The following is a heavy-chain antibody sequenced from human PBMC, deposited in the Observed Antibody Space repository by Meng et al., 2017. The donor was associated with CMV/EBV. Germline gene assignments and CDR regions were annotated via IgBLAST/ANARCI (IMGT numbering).Heavy chain of an antibody. Sequence: GGSLRLSCVGSGFSFNDHAMIWVRQPPGKGLEWVSGINWSGSGAGYADSVKGRFTISRNNSKNTLYLQMNSLRAEDTAVYYCAKDSSTSSAKGSYFDYWGQGTLVTVSS. J-gene: IGHJ4*02. CDR3: AKDSSTSSAKGSYFDY. CDR2: INWSGSGA. V-gene: IGHV3-20*04. D-gene: IGHD2-2*01. CDR1: GFSFNDHA.